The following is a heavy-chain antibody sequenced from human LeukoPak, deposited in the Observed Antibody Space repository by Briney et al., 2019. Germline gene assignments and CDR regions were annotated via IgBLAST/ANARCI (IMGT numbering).Heavy chain of an antibody. V-gene: IGHV4-34*01. Sequence: SETLSLTCAVYGGSFSGYYWSWIRQPPGKGLEWIGEINHSGSTNYNPSLKSQVTISVDTSKNQFSLKLSSVTAADTAVYYCARGDGDYVWGSYRYYFDYWGQGTLVTVSS. J-gene: IGHJ4*02. CDR2: INHSGST. CDR1: GGSFSGYY. CDR3: ARGDGDYVWGSYRYYFDY. D-gene: IGHD3-16*02.